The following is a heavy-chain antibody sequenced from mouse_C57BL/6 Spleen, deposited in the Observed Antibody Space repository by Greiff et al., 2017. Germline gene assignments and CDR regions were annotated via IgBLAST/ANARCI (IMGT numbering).Heavy chain of an antibody. Sequence: QVQLQQSDAELVKPGASVKISCKVSGYTFTDHTIHWMKQRPEQGLEWIGYIYPRDGSTKYNEKFKGKATLTADKSSSTAYMQLNSLKSEDSAVYYSTRSSYSIWFAYWGQGTLVTVSA. D-gene: IGHD2-5*01. J-gene: IGHJ3*01. V-gene: IGHV1-78*01. CDR2: IYPRDGST. CDR3: TRSSYSIWFAY. CDR1: GYTFTDHT.